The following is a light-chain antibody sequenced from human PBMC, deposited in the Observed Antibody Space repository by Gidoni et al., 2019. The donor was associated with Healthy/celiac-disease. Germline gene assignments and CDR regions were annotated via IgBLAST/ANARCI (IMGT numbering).Light chain of an antibody. Sequence: DIQLTQSPSFLSASVGDRVTITCRASQGISSYLAWYQQKPGKAPKLLISAASTLQSGVPSRFSGSGSGTEFTLTISSLQPEDFATYYCQHLNSYPITFGPGTRLEIK. CDR2: AAS. CDR1: QGISSY. CDR3: QHLNSYPIT. J-gene: IGKJ5*01. V-gene: IGKV1-9*01.